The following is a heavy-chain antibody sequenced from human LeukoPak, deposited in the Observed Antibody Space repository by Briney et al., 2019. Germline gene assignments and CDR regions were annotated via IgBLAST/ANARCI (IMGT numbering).Heavy chain of an antibody. CDR3: AREGPGSADAFDI. J-gene: IGHJ3*02. Sequence: GGSLRLSRAASGFTFSSYSMNWVRQAPGKGLEWVANIKQDGSEKYYVDSVKGRFTISRDNAKNSLYLQMNSLRAEDTAVYYCAREGPGSADAFDIWGQGTMVTVSS. CDR1: GFTFSSYS. CDR2: IKQDGSEK. V-gene: IGHV3-7*01. D-gene: IGHD6-19*01.